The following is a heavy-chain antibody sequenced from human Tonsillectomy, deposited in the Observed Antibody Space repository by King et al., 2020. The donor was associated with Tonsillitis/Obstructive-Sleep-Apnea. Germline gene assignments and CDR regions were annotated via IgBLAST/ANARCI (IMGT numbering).Heavy chain of an antibody. CDR1: GFTFSDHY. CDR2: TRNKANSYTT. V-gene: IGHV3-72*01. J-gene: IGHJ3*02. D-gene: IGHD5-12*01. CDR3: ARAGGYDSEAFDI. Sequence: VQLVESGGGLVQPGGSLRLSCAASGFTFSDHYMDWVRQAPGKGLEWVGRTRNKANSYTTEYAASVKGRFTISRDDSKNSLYLQMNSLKTEDTAVYYCARAGGYDSEAFDIWGQGTMVTVSS.